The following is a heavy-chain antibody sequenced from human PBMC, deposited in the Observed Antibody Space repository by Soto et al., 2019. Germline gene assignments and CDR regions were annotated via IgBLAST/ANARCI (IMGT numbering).Heavy chain of an antibody. Sequence: EVQLVESGGGLIQPGGSLRLSCAASGFTVSSHYMSWVRQAPGKGLEWVSVIYSGGSTYYADSVKGRFTISRDNSKNTLYLQMNSLRAEDTAVYYCARLPTPITGTNDGMDVWGQGTTVTVSS. D-gene: IGHD1-7*01. CDR3: ARLPTPITGTNDGMDV. CDR2: IYSGGST. V-gene: IGHV3-53*01. J-gene: IGHJ6*02. CDR1: GFTVSSHY.